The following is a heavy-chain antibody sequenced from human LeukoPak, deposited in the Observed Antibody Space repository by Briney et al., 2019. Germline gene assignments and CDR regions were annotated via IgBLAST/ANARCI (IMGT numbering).Heavy chain of an antibody. CDR1: GFTFSSYE. CDR3: AKESTVTPGNVNWFDP. V-gene: IGHV3-48*03. D-gene: IGHD4-17*01. Sequence: PGGSLRLSCAASGFTFSSYEMNWVRQAPGKGLEWVSYISSSGSTIYYADSVKGRFTISRDNSKNTLYLHMNTLRADDTAVYYCAKESTVTPGNVNWFDPWGRGTLVTVSS. CDR2: ISSSGSTI. J-gene: IGHJ5*02.